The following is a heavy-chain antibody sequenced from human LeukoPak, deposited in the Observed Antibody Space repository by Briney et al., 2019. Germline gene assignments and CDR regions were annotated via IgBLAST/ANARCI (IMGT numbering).Heavy chain of an antibody. CDR2: IKQDGSEK. J-gene: IGHJ4*02. V-gene: IGHV3-7*01. Sequence: GGSLRLSCAAYGFTFSNYWMTWARQAPGKGLEWVANIKQDGSEKYYVDSVKGRFTISRDNAKNSLYLQMNSLRAEDTAVHYCAREAIIAAAGPDGDYFDYWGQGTLVTVSS. D-gene: IGHD6-13*01. CDR1: GFTFSNYW. CDR3: AREAIIAAAGPDGDYFDY.